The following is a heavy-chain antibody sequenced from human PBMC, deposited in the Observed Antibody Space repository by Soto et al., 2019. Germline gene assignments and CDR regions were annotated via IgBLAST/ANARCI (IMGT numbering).Heavy chain of an antibody. Sequence: QLQLQESGSGLVKPSQTLSLTCAVSGGSISSGGYSWSWIRQPPGKGLEWIRYIYHSGSTYYIPSDYSRVTISVDSSKNQFSLKLSSQTAAYTAVYYCAAGGELPRYYWGKGTLVTVSS. CDR3: AAGGELPRYY. J-gene: IGHJ4*02. V-gene: IGHV4-30-2*01. CDR2: IYHSGST. CDR1: GGSISSGGYS. D-gene: IGHD1-26*01.